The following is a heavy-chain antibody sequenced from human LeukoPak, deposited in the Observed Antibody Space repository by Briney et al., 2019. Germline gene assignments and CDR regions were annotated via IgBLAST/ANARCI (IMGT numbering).Heavy chain of an antibody. D-gene: IGHD3-22*01. J-gene: IGHJ4*02. CDR3: AREGSRSIGPPDY. V-gene: IGHV3-7*01. CDR2: IKQYGGEN. CDR1: GFTFSSYW. Sequence: GGSLRLSCAASGFTFSSYWMTWVRQAPGKGLEWVASIKQYGGENYYVDSVKGRFIISRDNAKNSLYLQMNSLRVEDTALYYCAREGSRSIGPPDYWGQGTLVTVSS.